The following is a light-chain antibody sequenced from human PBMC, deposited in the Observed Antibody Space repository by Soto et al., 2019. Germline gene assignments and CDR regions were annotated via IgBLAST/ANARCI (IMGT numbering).Light chain of an antibody. J-gene: IGKJ4*02. CDR1: QGVSSR. Sequence: DIQMTQSPSSVSASVGDTVAITCRASQGVSSRLACYQQKPGTAPKVLISVASSLQSGVPSRFSGSGSGTDFTLTISSLQPEDFATYYCQQTNSFPLTFGGGTKVEIK. CDR2: VAS. CDR3: QQTNSFPLT. V-gene: IGKV1-12*01.